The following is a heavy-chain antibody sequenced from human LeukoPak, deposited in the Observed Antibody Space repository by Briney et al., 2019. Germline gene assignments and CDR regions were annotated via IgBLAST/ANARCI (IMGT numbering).Heavy chain of an antibody. CDR1: VVTPRGYW. Sequence: GGSLRLSCAASVVTPRGYWMRAGRQAPGKGRVWVSRINSDGSSTSYADSVKGRFTISRDNAKNTLYLQMNSLRAECTAVYYCSTGPALAMPPWYYYGMDVWGQGTTVTVSS. CDR2: INSDGSST. J-gene: IGHJ6*02. D-gene: IGHD2-2*01. CDR3: STGPALAMPPWYYYGMDV. V-gene: IGHV3-74*01.